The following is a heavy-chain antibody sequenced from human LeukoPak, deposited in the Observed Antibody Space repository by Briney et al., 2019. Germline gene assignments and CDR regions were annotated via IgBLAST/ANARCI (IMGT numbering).Heavy chain of an antibody. J-gene: IGHJ4*02. CDR2: IWSDGSNK. Sequence: PGGSLRLSCAASGFTFSDYGIHWVRQALGKGLEWVAVIWSDGSNKYYADSVKGRFTISRENSKNTLYLRMNSLRVEDTAVYYCVRASGSFDYWGQGTLVTVSS. CDR3: VRASGSFDY. CDR1: GFTFSDYG. D-gene: IGHD3-10*01. V-gene: IGHV3-33*01.